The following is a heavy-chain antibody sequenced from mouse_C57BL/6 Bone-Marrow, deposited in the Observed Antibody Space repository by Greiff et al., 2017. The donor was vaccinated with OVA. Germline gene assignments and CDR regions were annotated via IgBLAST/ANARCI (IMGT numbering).Heavy chain of an antibody. J-gene: IGHJ2*01. V-gene: IGHV7-3*01. CDR2: IRNKPHGSTT. D-gene: IGHD1-1*01. Sequence: EVKLVESGGGLVQPGDSLSLSCAASGFTFTTYYMSWVRQPPGKALEWLAFIRNKPHGSTTEYSASVKGRFTISRDNSQSILYLQMNALRAEDSATYYCARYKGRVAVDYFDYWGQGTALTVSS. CDR3: ARYKGRVAVDYFDY. CDR1: GFTFTTYY.